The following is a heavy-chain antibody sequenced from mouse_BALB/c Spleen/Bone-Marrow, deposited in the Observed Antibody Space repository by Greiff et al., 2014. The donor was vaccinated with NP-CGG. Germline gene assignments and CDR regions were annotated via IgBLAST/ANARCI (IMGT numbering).Heavy chain of an antibody. CDR2: ILPGSGST. J-gene: IGHJ4*01. D-gene: IGHD1-1*01. Sequence: QVQLQQSGAELMKPGASVKISCKTTGYTFSRYWIEWVKQRPGHGLEWIGEILPGSGSTNYNEKFKGEATFTADTSSNTAYMQLSSLTSEGSAVYDCARNWPYHYGSRGDGVDYWGQGTSVPDS. V-gene: IGHV1-9*01. CDR3: ARNWPYHYGSRGDGVDY. CDR1: GYTFSRYW.